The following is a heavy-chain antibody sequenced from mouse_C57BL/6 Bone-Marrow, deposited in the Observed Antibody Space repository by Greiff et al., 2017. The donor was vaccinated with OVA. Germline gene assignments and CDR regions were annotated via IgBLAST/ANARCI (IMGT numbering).Heavy chain of an antibody. J-gene: IGHJ4*01. Sequence: QVHVKQSGAELARPGASVKLSCKASGYTFTSYGISWVKQRTGQGLEWIGEIYPRSGNTYYNEKFKGKATLTADKSSSTAYMELRSLTSEDSAVYFCATMVTTGDAMDYWGQGTSVTVSS. V-gene: IGHV1-81*01. CDR3: ATMVTTGDAMDY. CDR1: GYTFTSYG. CDR2: IYPRSGNT. D-gene: IGHD2-2*01.